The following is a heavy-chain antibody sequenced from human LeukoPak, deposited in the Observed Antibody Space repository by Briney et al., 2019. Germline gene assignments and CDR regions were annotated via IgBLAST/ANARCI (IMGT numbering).Heavy chain of an antibody. CDR1: GFTFSNAW. J-gene: IGHJ6*02. CDR2: INHNGNVN. D-gene: IGHD3-16*01. Sequence: GGSLRLSCAASGFTFSNAWMNWARQAPGKGLEWVASINHNGNVNYYVDSVKGRFTISRDNAKNSLYLQMSNLRAKDTAVYFCARGGGLDVWGQGATVTVSS. CDR3: ARGGGLDV. V-gene: IGHV3-7*03.